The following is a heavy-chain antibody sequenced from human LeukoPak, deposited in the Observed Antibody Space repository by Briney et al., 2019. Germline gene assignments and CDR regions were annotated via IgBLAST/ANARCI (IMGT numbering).Heavy chain of an antibody. CDR2: VKHDGSEK. Sequence: GGSLRLSYAASGFTFINYWMTWVRQGPGRGLEWVANVKHDGSEKNYVGSVKGRFTISRDNAKNSLYLQMNSLRAEDTGVYYCARVVPVYAGRYRGGMDVWGQGTTVTVSS. CDR1: GFTFINYW. V-gene: IGHV3-7*01. CDR3: ARVVPVYAGRYRGGMDV. D-gene: IGHD5-12*01. J-gene: IGHJ6*02.